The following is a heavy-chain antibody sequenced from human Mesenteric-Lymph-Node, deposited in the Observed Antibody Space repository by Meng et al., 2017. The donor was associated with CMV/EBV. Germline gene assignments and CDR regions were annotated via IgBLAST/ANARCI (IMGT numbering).Heavy chain of an antibody. J-gene: IGHJ5*02. Sequence: NFNTYDINWVRQATGQGLEWMGWMDPNSGNTGYAQKFQGRVTMTRNTSISTAYMELSNLKSEDTAVYFCAQTSSDFWTGYYGNWFDPWGQGTLVTVSS. CDR3: AQTSSDFWTGYYGNWFDP. CDR2: MDPNSGNT. CDR1: NFNTYD. D-gene: IGHD3/OR15-3a*01. V-gene: IGHV1-8*01.